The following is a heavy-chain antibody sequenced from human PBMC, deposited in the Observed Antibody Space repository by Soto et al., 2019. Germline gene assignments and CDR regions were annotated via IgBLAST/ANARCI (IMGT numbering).Heavy chain of an antibody. CDR2: INPSGGST. CDR1: GYTFTSYY. Sequence: ASVKVSCKASGYTFTSYYMHWVRQAPGQGLEWMGIINPSGGSTSYAQKFQGRVTMTRDTSTSTVYMELSSLRSEDTAVYYCARGIVVVVAATAFDIWGQGTMVTVSS. J-gene: IGHJ3*02. CDR3: ARGIVVVVAATAFDI. V-gene: IGHV1-46*03. D-gene: IGHD2-15*01.